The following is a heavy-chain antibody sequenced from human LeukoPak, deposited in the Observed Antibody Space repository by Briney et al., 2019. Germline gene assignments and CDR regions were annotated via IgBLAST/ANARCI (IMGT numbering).Heavy chain of an antibody. CDR2: IQYDGSDK. V-gene: IGHV3-30*12. J-gene: IGHJ4*02. D-gene: IGHD3-10*01. CDR1: TFIFSNYG. Sequence: GGSLRLSCAASTFIFSNYGMHWVRQVPGKGLEWLAFIQYDGSDKYYADSVKGRFTISRDNAKNSLSLQMNSLGAEDTAVYYCARCYASGSYGIDYWGQGTLVTVSS. CDR3: ARCYASGSYGIDY.